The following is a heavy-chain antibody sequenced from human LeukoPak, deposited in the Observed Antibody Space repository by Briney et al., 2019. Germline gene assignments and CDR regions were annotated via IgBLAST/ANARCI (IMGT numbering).Heavy chain of an antibody. J-gene: IGHJ4*02. D-gene: IGHD1-26*01. Sequence: GGSLRLSCAASGFTFSSYSMNWVRQAPGKGLEWVAVMSYDGSNKYYADSVKGRFTISRDNSQNTLYLQMNSLRAEDTAVYYCARNPVGAYYFDYWGQGTLVTVSS. CDR1: GFTFSSYS. V-gene: IGHV3-30*03. CDR2: MSYDGSNK. CDR3: ARNPVGAYYFDY.